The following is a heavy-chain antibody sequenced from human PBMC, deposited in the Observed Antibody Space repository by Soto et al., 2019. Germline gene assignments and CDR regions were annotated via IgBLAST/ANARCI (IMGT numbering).Heavy chain of an antibody. J-gene: IGHJ4*02. CDR2: IYYSGNT. V-gene: IGHV4-30-4*01. CDR1: GGSTSSDSY. Sequence: LSLTCTVSGGSTSSDSYWSWIRQPPGKGLEWIGHIYYSGNTDYNPSLKSRLAISIDTSKNQFSLKLSSVTAADTAVYFCAREGGESSDGLYYFDSWGQGSLVTVSS. CDR3: AREGGESSDGLYYFDS. D-gene: IGHD3-16*01.